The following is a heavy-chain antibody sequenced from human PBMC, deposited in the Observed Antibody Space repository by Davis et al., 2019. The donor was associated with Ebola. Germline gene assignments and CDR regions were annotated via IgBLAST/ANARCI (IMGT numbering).Heavy chain of an antibody. D-gene: IGHD2-2*01. CDR3: ARGGVVPAAMGRLDY. CDR1: GGSISSHY. J-gene: IGHJ4*02. V-gene: IGHV4-34*01. Sequence: PSETLSLTCTVSGGSISSHYWSWIRQPPGKGLEWIGEINHSGSTNYNPSLKSRVTISVDTSKNQFSLKLSSVTAADTAVYYCARGGVVPAAMGRLDYWGQGTLVTVSS. CDR2: INHSGST.